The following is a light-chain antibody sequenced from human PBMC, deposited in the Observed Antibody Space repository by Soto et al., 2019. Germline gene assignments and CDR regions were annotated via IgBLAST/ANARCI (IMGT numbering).Light chain of an antibody. CDR2: KTD. Sequence: QPVLTQPPSASGTPGQRVSISCSGSSSNIGSHNVYWYQQLPGTAPKLLISKTDQRPSGVPDRFSGSKSGTSASLAISGLRSEDESDYYCSAWDGSLSGRVFGGGTKLTVL. CDR1: SSNIGSHN. V-gene: IGLV1-47*01. J-gene: IGLJ3*02. CDR3: SAWDGSLSGRV.